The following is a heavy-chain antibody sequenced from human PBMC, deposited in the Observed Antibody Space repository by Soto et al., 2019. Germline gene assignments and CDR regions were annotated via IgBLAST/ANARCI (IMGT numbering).Heavy chain of an antibody. CDR2: IYTSGNT. J-gene: IGHJ4*02. D-gene: IGHD1-7*01. Sequence: SETLSLTCTVSGGSISSYHWSWIRQSAGKGLEWIGRIYTSGNTHYNPSLKSRVTVSIDTSKNQFFLAVNSVTAADSAVYYCARESGDNWDYEAYWGQGTPVTVSS. V-gene: IGHV4-4*07. CDR3: ARESGDNWDYEAY. CDR1: GGSISSYH.